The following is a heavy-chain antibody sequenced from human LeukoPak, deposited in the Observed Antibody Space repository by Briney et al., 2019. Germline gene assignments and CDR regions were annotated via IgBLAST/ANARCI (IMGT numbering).Heavy chain of an antibody. V-gene: IGHV1-69*15. J-gene: IGHJ3*01. CDR1: GGAFSDFA. D-gene: IGHD3-16*01. CDR2: ITPTFGTT. Sequence: SVKVSCKTSGGAFSDFAIYWMRQAPGHGLEWMGRITPTFGTTNYAQKFEDRVTISLDGPTNTAYREMSSLRSEDTAVYYCARASQTFGTKYNVFDVWGQGTMIIVSS. CDR3: ARASQTFGTKYNVFDV.